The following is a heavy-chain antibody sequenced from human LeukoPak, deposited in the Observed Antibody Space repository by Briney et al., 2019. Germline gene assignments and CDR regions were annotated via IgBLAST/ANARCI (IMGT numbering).Heavy chain of an antibody. D-gene: IGHD6-6*01. CDR3: ARGLGRPEYSSSSIYFDY. V-gene: IGHV4-34*01. CDR1: GGSFSGYY. Sequence: SETPSLTCAVYGGSFSGYYWSWIRQPPGKGLEWIGEINHSGSTNYNPSLKSRVTISVDTSKNQFSLKLSSVTAADTAVYYCARGLGRPEYSSSSIYFDYWGQGTLVTVSS. CDR2: INHSGST. J-gene: IGHJ4*02.